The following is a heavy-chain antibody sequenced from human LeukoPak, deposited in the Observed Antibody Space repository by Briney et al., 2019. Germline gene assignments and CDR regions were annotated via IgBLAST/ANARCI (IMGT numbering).Heavy chain of an antibody. CDR1: GFIFSSYW. CDR3: ASAPGITFGGVIVMFDY. D-gene: IGHD3-16*02. J-gene: IGHJ4*02. CDR2: IKEDGSEK. V-gene: IGHV3-7*03. Sequence: PGGSLRLSCAASGFIFSSYWMAWVRQAPGKGLEWVANIKEDGSEKNYVDSVKGRFTISRDNAKNSLYLQMNSLRAEDTAVYYCASAPGITFGGVIVMFDYWGQGTLVTVSS.